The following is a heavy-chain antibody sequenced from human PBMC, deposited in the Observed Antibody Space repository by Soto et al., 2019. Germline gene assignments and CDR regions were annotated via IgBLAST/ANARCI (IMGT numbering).Heavy chain of an antibody. V-gene: IGHV1-18*01. CDR2: ISAYNSHT. J-gene: IGHJ4*02. CDR1: GYTVISYG. CDR3: ARESTVRGLEY. Sequence: QVQLVQSGAEVKKPGASVKVSCKASGYTVISYGISWVRQAPGQGLEWMGWISAYNSHTNYAQKLQGRVTMTTDTSNSPAYMALRSLRSDDTAVYYCARESTVRGLEYWGQGTLVTVSS. D-gene: IGHD4-17*01.